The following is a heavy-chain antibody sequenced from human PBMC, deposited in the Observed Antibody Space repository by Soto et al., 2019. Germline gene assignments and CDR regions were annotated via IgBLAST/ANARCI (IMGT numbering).Heavy chain of an antibody. CDR2: ISCNGGST. CDR3: ARGGRHVSGAFHY. V-gene: IGHV3-23*01. CDR1: GFTFSSYA. Sequence: GGSLRLSCAASGFTFSSYAMSWVRQAPGKGLEWVSAISCNGGSTYYADSVKGRFTISRDNAKNSLYLQMNSLRAEDTALYHCARGGRHVSGAFHYSGPRPLVTVSS. J-gene: IGHJ4*02. D-gene: IGHD3-10*01.